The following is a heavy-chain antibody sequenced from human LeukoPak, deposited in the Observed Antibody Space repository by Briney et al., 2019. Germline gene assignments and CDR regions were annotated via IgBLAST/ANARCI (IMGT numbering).Heavy chain of an antibody. CDR2: ISSSGSTI. V-gene: IGHV3-11*01. Sequence: MSGGSLRLSCAASGFTFSDYYMSWIRQAPGKGLEWVSYISSSGSTIYYADSVKGRFTISRDNAKNSPYLQMNSLRAEDTAVYYCARDMTTVPYYYYYGMDVWGQGTTVTVSS. CDR3: ARDMTTVPYYYYYGMDV. D-gene: IGHD4-17*01. CDR1: GFTFSDYY. J-gene: IGHJ6*02.